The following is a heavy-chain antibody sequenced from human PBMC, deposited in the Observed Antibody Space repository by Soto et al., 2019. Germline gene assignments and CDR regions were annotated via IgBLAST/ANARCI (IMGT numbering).Heavy chain of an antibody. Sequence: QVQLVESGGGVVEPGTSLRLSCAASGFTFKTHAMHWVRQAPGKGLEWMAVVAYDGNEKFYADSVKGRFTISRDNSKNAMYLQINTLRNEDTAVYYCGKDVGDYVPYYYGVDVWGKGTTVTFSS. V-gene: IGHV3-30*18. CDR2: VAYDGNEK. D-gene: IGHD1-26*01. CDR3: GKDVGDYVPYYYGVDV. J-gene: IGHJ6*04. CDR1: GFTFKTHA.